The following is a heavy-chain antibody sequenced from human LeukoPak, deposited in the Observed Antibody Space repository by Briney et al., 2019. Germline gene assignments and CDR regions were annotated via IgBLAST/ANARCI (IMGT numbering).Heavy chain of an antibody. D-gene: IGHD1-26*01. J-gene: IGHJ4*02. CDR3: AKDREAGGGLETYFDY. CDR2: ISSSSSYI. V-gene: IGHV3-21*04. CDR1: GFTFSSYS. Sequence: GGSLRLSCAASGFTFSSYSMNWVRQAPGKGLEWVSSISSSSSYIYYADSVKGRFTISRDNAKNSLYLQMNSLRAEDTALYYCAKDREAGGGLETYFDYWGQGTLVTVSS.